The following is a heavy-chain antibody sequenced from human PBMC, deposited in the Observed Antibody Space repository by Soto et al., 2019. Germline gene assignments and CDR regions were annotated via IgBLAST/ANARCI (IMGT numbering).Heavy chain of an antibody. V-gene: IGHV3-23*01. D-gene: IGHD2-21*02. CDR1: GFTFSTYA. Sequence: PGGSLRLSCADSGFTFSTYALSWVRQAPGKGLEWVSAINERGGSTYYADSVKGRFTISRDNSKNTLYLQMNSLRAEDTALYYCARDGVTALVYYYYGMDVWGQGTTVTVSS. CDR2: INERGGST. CDR3: ARDGVTALVYYYYGMDV. J-gene: IGHJ6*02.